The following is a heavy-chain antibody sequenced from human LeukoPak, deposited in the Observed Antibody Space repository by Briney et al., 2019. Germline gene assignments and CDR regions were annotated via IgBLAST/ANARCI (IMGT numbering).Heavy chain of an antibody. J-gene: IGHJ4*02. Sequence: PGGSLRLSCAASGFTFNSNWMTWVRQAPGKGLEWVANINQDGSEKYYVDSVKGRFTVSRDNAKISLYLQMNSLRAEDTAIYYCARGFYSSADYWGQGTLVAVSS. D-gene: IGHD6-25*01. CDR1: GFTFNSNW. CDR3: ARGFYSSADY. CDR2: INQDGSEK. V-gene: IGHV3-7*01.